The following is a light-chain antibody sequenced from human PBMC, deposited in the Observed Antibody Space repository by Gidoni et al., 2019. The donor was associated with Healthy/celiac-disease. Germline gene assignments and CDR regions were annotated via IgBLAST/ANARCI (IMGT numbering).Light chain of an antibody. V-gene: IGKV3-15*01. CDR3: QQYNSWPLT. Sequence: VLTLSPATLSVSPGEGATLSCRASQSVSSNLAWYQQKPGQAHRLLIYGASNRATGIPARFSGSGSGTEFTLTISSLQSEDFAVYYCQQYNSWPLTFGGGTKVEIK. CDR2: GAS. CDR1: QSVSSN. J-gene: IGKJ4*02.